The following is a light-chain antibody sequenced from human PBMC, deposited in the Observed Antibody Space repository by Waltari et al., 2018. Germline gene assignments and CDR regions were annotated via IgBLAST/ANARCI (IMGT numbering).Light chain of an antibody. Sequence: DIQMTQSPSSLSASLGDRVTITCRASQSISTYLNWYQQKPGKAPKLLIFAASSLQSGVPSRFRGSASGRDFTLIISSLQPEDFATYYCQQTYSHFRTFGQGTKVEIK. J-gene: IGKJ1*01. V-gene: IGKV1-39*01. CDR1: QSISTY. CDR3: QQTYSHFRT. CDR2: AAS.